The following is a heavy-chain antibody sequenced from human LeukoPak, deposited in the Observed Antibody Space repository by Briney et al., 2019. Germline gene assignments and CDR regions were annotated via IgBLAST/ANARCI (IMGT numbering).Heavy chain of an antibody. CDR3: ARDIQRIWFGELRLDSNWFDP. V-gene: IGHV1-2*02. CDR1: GYTFTGYY. J-gene: IGHJ5*02. D-gene: IGHD3-10*01. CDR2: INPNSGGT. Sequence: GASVKVSCKASGYTFTGYYMHWVRQAPGQGLEWMGWINPNSGGTNYAQKFQGRVTMTRDTSISTAYMELSRLRSDDTAVYYCARDIQRIWFGELRLDSNWFDPWGQGTLVTVSS.